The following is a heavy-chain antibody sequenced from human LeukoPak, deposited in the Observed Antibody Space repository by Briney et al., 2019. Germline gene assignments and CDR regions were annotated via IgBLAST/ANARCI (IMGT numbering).Heavy chain of an antibody. CDR1: GFTFSSYS. V-gene: IGHV3-21*04. CDR3: ARDEVRGYGYLGY. D-gene: IGHD2-2*03. CDR2: ISSSSSYI. J-gene: IGHJ4*02. Sequence: GGSLRLSCAASGFTFSSYSMNWVRQAPGKGLEWVSSISSSSSYIYYADSVKGRFTISRDNAKNSLYLQMNSMRAEDTAEYYCARDEVRGYGYLGYWGQGTLVTVSS.